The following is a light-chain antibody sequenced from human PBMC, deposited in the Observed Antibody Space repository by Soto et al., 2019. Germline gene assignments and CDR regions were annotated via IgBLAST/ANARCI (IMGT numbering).Light chain of an antibody. Sequence: EIVLTQSPATLSLSPGGRATLSCRASQSVSTYVAWYQQKPGQAPRLLIYDASNRATGIPARFSGSGSGTDFTLTISRLEPEDFAVYYCQQYGNSPLTFGGGTKVDIK. CDR3: QQYGNSPLT. J-gene: IGKJ4*01. CDR2: DAS. CDR1: QSVSTY. V-gene: IGKV3-11*01.